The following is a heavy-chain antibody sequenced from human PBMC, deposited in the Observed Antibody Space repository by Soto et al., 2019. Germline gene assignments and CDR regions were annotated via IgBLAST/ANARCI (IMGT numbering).Heavy chain of an antibody. D-gene: IGHD3-10*01. CDR2: INPSGGST. Sequence: ASVKVSCKASGYTFTSYYMHWVRQAPGQGLEWMGIINPSGGSTSYAQKFQGRVTMTRDTSTSTVYMELSSLRSEDTAVYYCARSPKGHYYGSGDFDYWGQGTLVTVSS. J-gene: IGHJ4*02. CDR3: ARSPKGHYYGSGDFDY. V-gene: IGHV1-46*01. CDR1: GYTFTSYY.